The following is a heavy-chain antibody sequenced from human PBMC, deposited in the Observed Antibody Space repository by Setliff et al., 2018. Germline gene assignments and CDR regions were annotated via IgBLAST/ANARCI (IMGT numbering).Heavy chain of an antibody. D-gene: IGHD1-1*01. CDR1: GVSVSRHY. CDR2: IYTGGST. Sequence: PSETLSLTCIVSGVSVSRHYWSWIRQPPGKTLEGIGYIYTGGSTTYNPSLKSRVTLSLDTSKNHLSLNLTSVTAADTAVYYCARDVWGAGTGWFDPWGLGILVTVSS. V-gene: IGHV4-4*08. CDR3: ARDVWGAGTGWFDP. J-gene: IGHJ5*02.